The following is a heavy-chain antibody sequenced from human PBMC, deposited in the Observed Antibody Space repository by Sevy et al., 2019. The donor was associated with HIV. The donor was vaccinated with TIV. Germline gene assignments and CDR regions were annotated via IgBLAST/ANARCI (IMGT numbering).Heavy chain of an antibody. J-gene: IGHJ6*02. D-gene: IGHD1-26*01. CDR1: GFTFSSYD. Sequence: GGSLRLSCAASGFTFSSYDMHWVRQATEKGLEWVSAIGTAGDTYYPGSVKGRFTISRENAKNSLYLQMNSLRAGDTAVXYCAXVKREAXXGYXYXXXXXGQGTTVTVSS. V-gene: IGHV3-13*01. CDR3: AXVKREAXXGYXYXXXX. CDR2: IGTAGDT.